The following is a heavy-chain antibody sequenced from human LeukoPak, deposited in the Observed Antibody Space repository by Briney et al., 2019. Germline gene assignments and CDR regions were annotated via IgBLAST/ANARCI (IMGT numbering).Heavy chain of an antibody. V-gene: IGHV3-73*01. D-gene: IGHD1-26*01. J-gene: IGHJ5*02. CDR3: SRDSGTYNWFDP. CDR1: GFTFSGSA. Sequence: RGSLRLSRAASGFTFSGSAIHSVRQSSGKGREWGGQIDKKDKGYATATAYAASVKGRFTISRDDSINTAYLQMKSLKTEDTALYYCSRDSGTYNWFDPWGQGTLVTVSS. CDR2: IDKKDKGYATAT.